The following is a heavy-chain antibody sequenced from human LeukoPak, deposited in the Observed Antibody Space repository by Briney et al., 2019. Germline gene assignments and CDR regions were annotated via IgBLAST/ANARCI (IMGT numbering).Heavy chain of an antibody. D-gene: IGHD6-19*01. V-gene: IGHV3-21*01. CDR2: ISGSSSYI. J-gene: IGHJ4*02. CDR1: GXTVSSNY. CDR3: ARLPVGAVPASNYFDY. Sequence: GGSLRLSCAASGXTVSSNYVSWVRQAPGKGLEWVSFISGSSSYINYADSVKGRFTISRDNAKNSVYLQMNSLRAEDTAMYYCARLPVGAVPASNYFDYWGQGTLVTVSS.